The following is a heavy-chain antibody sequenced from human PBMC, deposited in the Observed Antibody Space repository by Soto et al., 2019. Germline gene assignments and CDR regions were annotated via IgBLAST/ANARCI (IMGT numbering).Heavy chain of an antibody. CDR3: ARGRLTVTFPLKKVSYYMDV. CDR1: GGSFSGYY. Sequence: SETLSLTCAVYGGSFSGYYWSWIRQPPGKGLEWIGEINHSGSTNYNPSLKSRVTISVDTSKNQFSLKLSSVTAADTAVYYCARGRLTVTFPLKKVSYYMDVWGKGTTVTVSS. V-gene: IGHV4-34*01. J-gene: IGHJ6*03. D-gene: IGHD4-17*01. CDR2: INHSGST.